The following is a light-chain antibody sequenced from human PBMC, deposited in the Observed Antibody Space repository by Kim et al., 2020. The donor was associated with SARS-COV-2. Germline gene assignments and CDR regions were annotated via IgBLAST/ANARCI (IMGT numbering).Light chain of an antibody. Sequence: EIALTQSPGTLSLSPGERATLSCRASLSVSSNYLAWYQQRPGQAPRLLIYSASSRATGTPDRFSGSGSGTDFTLTISRLEPEDFAVYFCQQYGSTPRTFGQGTKVEIK. CDR3: QQYGSTPRT. J-gene: IGKJ1*01. V-gene: IGKV3-20*01. CDR1: LSVSSNY. CDR2: SAS.